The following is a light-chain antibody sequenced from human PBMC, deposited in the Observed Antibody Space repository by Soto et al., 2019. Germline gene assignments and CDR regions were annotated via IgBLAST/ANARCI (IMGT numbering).Light chain of an antibody. J-gene: IGKJ5*01. V-gene: IGKV1-5*01. CDR2: DAS. CDR3: LQYNGYSPST. CDR1: QTMSGW. Sequence: DIQMTQSPSTLSASGGDPVTITCRSSQTMSGWLAWYQQRPGKATKLLIYDASSLQSGVPSRFTGSGFGTEFTLTISSLQPDDFATYYCLQYNGYSPSTFGQGTRLEIK.